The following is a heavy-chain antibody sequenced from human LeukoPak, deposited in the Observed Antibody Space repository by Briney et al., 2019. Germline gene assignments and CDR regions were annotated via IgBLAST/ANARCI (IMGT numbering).Heavy chain of an antibody. CDR1: DASISRSPYY. D-gene: IGHD3-10*01. CDR3: ARRTFTRGEPFDY. V-gene: IGHV4-39*01. J-gene: IGHJ4*02. CDR2: IDYSGTT. Sequence: SETLSLTCYVSDASISRSPYYWGWIRQPPGKGLEWIGNIDYSGTTNYNPSLKSPVFMSVDTSKRQFSLKLRSVTGTDTAVYYCARRTFTRGEPFDYWGQGTLVTVSS.